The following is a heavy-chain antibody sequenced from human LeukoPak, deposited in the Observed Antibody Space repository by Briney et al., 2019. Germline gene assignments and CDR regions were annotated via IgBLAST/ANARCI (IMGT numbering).Heavy chain of an antibody. V-gene: IGHV4-34*01. CDR2: INHSGST. Sequence: KASETLSLTCAVYGGSFSGYYWSWICQPPGKGLEWIGEINHSGSTNYNPSLKSRVTISVDTSKNQFSLKLSSVTAADTAVYYCARGEYWFDPWGQGTLVTVSS. CDR3: ARGEYWFDP. J-gene: IGHJ5*02. CDR1: GGSFSGYY.